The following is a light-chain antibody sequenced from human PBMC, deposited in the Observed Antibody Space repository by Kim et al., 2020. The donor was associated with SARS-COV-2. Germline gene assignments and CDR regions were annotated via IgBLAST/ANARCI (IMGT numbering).Light chain of an antibody. V-gene: IGKV1-17*03. CDR3: LQHDSYPLT. CDR2: AAS. Sequence: DIQMTQSPSAMSASVGDRVTITCRASQGISSYLAWFQQKPGQVPKRLIYAASTLQSGVPSRFSGSGSGTEFTLTISSLQPEDFATYHCLQHDSYPLTFGGGTKVDIK. J-gene: IGKJ4*01. CDR1: QGISSY.